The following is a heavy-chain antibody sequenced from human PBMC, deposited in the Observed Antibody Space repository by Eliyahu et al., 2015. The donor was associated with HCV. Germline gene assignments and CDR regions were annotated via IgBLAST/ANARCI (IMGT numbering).Heavy chain of an antibody. Sequence: VQLVESGGVLVQPGEPLRLTCEAAGFTVSKAYMSWVRQAPGKGLEWVSILYSSGQTYYADSLQDRFTISRDSSKNTLFLQLNNLRAEDTALYYCARNSYDIRYGYYFDLWGRGTLVTVSS. CDR3: ARNSYDIRYGYYFDL. D-gene: IGHD2-15*01. V-gene: IGHV3-66*01. J-gene: IGHJ2*01. CDR2: LYSSGQT. CDR1: GFTVSKAY.